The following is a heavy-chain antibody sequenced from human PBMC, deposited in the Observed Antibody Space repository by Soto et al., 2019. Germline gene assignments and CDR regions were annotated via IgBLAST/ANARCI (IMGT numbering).Heavy chain of an antibody. Sequence: EVQLLESGGGLVQPGGSLRLSCAASGFTFSSYAMNWVRQAPGKGLEWVSGISGSSGTTYYAESVKGRFTISRDNSKDKLYLQMNGLRAEDTAVYYCAKDRGRVVVVPAAAFDSWGQGTLVTVSS. CDR1: GFTFSSYA. CDR2: ISGSSGTT. CDR3: AKDRGRVVVVPAAAFDS. J-gene: IGHJ4*02. V-gene: IGHV3-23*01. D-gene: IGHD2-2*01.